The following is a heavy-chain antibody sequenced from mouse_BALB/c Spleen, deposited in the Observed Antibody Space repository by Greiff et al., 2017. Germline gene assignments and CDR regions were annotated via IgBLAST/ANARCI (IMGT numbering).Heavy chain of an antibody. D-gene: IGHD2-12*01. CDR3: ARWGLYDEGPPPPY. V-gene: IGHV3-2*02. Sequence: EVKLVESGPGLVKPSQSLSLTCTVTGYSITSDYAWNWIRQFPGNKLEWMGYISYSGSTSYNPSLKSRISITRDTSKNQFFLQLNSVTTEDTATYYCARWGLYDEGPPPPYWGQGTLVTVSA. CDR1: GYSITSDYA. CDR2: ISYSGST. J-gene: IGHJ3*01.